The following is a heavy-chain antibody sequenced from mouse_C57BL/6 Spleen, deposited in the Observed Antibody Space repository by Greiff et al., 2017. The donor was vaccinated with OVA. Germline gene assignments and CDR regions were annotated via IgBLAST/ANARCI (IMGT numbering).Heavy chain of an antibody. J-gene: IGHJ4*01. CDR3: ARRRLLQGGYYAMDY. Sequence: QVQLKQPGAELVKPGASVKLSCKASGYTFTSYWMQWVKQRPGQGLEWIGEIDPSDSYTNYNQKFKGKATLTVDTSSSTAYMQLSSLTSEDSAVYYCARRRLLQGGYYAMDYWGQGTSVTVSS. CDR1: GYTFTSYW. D-gene: IGHD2-3*01. V-gene: IGHV1-50*01. CDR2: IDPSDSYT.